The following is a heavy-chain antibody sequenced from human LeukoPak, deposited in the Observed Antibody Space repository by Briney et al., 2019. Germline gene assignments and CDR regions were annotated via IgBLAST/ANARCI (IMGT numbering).Heavy chain of an antibody. V-gene: IGHV3-11*01. D-gene: IGHD6-19*01. CDR2: ISSSGSTI. Sequence: GGSLRLSCAASGFTFSDYYMSWIRQAPGKGLEWVSYISSSGSTIYYADSVKGRFTISRDNAKNSLYLQMNSLRAEDTAVYFCARRCCVAGTCYSDYWGQGALVTVSS. CDR3: ARRCCVAGTCYSDY. CDR1: GFTFSDYY. J-gene: IGHJ4*02.